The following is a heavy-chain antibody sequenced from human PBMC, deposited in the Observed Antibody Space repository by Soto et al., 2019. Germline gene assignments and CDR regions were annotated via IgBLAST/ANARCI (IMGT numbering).Heavy chain of an antibody. V-gene: IGHV3-23*01. J-gene: IGHJ4*01. CDR1: GFTFSACA. D-gene: IGHD3-9*01. CDR3: VKELYSLTGYFNEYLLQ. Sequence: GSLRRSCAVSGFTFSACAMSWVRQAPGKGLEWVSAISGSGDETFHAHSVKGRFTTSRDNSKNTLYLQMNSLKTEDTAVYFCVKELYSLTGYFNEYLLQWSQGTWVTV. CDR2: ISGSGDET.